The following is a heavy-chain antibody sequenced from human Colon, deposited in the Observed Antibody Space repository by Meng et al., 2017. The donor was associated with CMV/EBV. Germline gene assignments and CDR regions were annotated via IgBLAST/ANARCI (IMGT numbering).Heavy chain of an antibody. D-gene: IGHD2-15*01. J-gene: IGHJ4*02. CDR1: GYTLTTYY. CDR2: INPSGSST. Sequence: VKVSCKSSGYTLTTYYMHWVRQAPGQGLEWMGMINPSGSSTTYAQKFQGRVTMTKDMSASTVYLEVASLTSDDTAVYYCARDPGLGWSDYWGQGTLVTVSS. CDR3: ARDPGLGWSDY. V-gene: IGHV1-46*01.